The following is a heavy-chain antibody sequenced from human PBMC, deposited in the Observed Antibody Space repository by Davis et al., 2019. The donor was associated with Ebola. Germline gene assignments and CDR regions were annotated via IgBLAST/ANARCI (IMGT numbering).Heavy chain of an antibody. Sequence: PGGSLRLSCAASGFTFSYYWMTWVRQAPGKGLEWVGKIKYDGSEKYYVDSVKGRFTISRDNGRNLLFLQMNSLRAEDTAVYYCVKDSGWAMSPWGQGTLVTVSS. V-gene: IGHV3-7*01. D-gene: IGHD6-19*01. CDR2: IKYDGSEK. CDR3: VKDSGWAMSP. J-gene: IGHJ5*02. CDR1: GFTFSYYW.